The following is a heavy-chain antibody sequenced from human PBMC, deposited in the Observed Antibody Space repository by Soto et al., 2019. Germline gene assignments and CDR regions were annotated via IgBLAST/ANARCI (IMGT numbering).Heavy chain of an antibody. CDR1: GFIFSNFA. CDR3: VTDVRKRLDY. V-gene: IGHV3-23*01. D-gene: IGHD3-10*01. CDR2: IRQSGDRA. Sequence: GESLRLSCAASGFIFSNFAMYGVRQAPGKGMEWVSSIRQSGDRASYADSVRGRFTISRDNSKNTLYLQMNSLRLDDTAVYYCVTDVRKRLDYRGQGT. J-gene: IGHJ4*02.